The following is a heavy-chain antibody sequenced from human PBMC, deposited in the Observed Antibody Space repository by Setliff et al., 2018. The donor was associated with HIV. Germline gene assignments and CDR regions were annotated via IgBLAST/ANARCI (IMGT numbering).Heavy chain of an antibody. CDR2: TSSSGRYI. D-gene: IGHD5-12*01. CDR3: ARDLFRMGEMATYYFDY. CDR1: GFTFSSYS. V-gene: IGHV3-21*01. J-gene: IGHJ4*02. Sequence: GGSLRLSCAASGFTFSSYSMNWVRQAPGKGLEWVSSTSSSGRYIYYADSVKGRFTISRDNAKNSLYLQMNSLRAEDTAVYYCARDLFRMGEMATYYFDYWGQGTLVTVSS.